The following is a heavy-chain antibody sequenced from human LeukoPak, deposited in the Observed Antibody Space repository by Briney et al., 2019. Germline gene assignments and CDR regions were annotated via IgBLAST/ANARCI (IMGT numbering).Heavy chain of an antibody. CDR3: ARDLVELTMVRGVIKPPPIDY. D-gene: IGHD3-10*01. J-gene: IGHJ4*02. CDR1: GYTFTSYG. V-gene: IGHV1-18*01. CDR2: TSAYNGNT. Sequence: ASVKVSCKASGYTFTSYGISWVRQAPGQGLEWMGWTSAYNGNTNYAQKLQGRVTMTTDTSTSTAYMELRSLRSDDTAVYYCARDLVELTMVRGVIKPPPIDYWGQGTLVTVSS.